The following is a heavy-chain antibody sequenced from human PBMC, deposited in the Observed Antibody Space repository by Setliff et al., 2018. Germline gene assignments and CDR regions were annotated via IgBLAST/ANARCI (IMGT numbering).Heavy chain of an antibody. Sequence: GGSLRLSCAASGITFSTYSMNWVRQAPGKGPEWVSYISSGSLIIYYADSVKGRFTISRDNAKNSLYLQVNSLRAEDTAVYYCAKDTHYYASSGYYCFDFWGQGTLVTVSS. V-gene: IGHV3-48*01. CDR1: GITFSTYS. J-gene: IGHJ4*02. CDR2: ISSGSLII. CDR3: AKDTHYYASSGYYCFDF. D-gene: IGHD3-22*01.